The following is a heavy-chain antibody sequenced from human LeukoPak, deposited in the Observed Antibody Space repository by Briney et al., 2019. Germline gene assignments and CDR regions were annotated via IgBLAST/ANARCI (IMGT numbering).Heavy chain of an antibody. CDR2: IIPIFGTA. CDR1: GGTFSSYA. Sequence: SVKVSCKASGGTFSSYAISWVRQAPGQGLEWMGGIIPIFGTANYAQKFQGRVTITADESTNTAYMELSSLRSEDTAVYYCARGSPFMSPYYGMDVWGKGTTVTVSS. J-gene: IGHJ6*04. V-gene: IGHV1-69*13. D-gene: IGHD3-16*01. CDR3: ARGSPFMSPYYGMDV.